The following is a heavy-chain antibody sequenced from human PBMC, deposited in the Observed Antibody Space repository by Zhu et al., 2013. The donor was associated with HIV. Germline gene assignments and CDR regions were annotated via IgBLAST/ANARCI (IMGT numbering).Heavy chain of an antibody. Sequence: QVQLVQSGAEVKKPGSSVKVSCKASGGTFSSYAISWVRQAPGQGLEWMGGIIPIFGTANYAQKFQGRVTITADESTSTAYMELSSLRSEDTAVYYCGAGPPYYYDSSGYYDYFDYWGQGTLVTVSS. CDR2: IIPIFGTA. D-gene: IGHD3-22*01. CDR1: GGTFSSYA. V-gene: IGHV1-69*01. J-gene: IGHJ4*02. CDR3: GAGPPYYYDSSGYYDYFDY.